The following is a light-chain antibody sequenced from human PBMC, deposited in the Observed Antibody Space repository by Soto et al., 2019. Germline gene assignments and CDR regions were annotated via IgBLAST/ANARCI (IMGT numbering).Light chain of an antibody. CDR2: GAS. CDR3: HQYATSPRT. CDR1: QSIRSNY. V-gene: IGKV3-20*01. Sequence: IVLTQPPGTLSLSPGERATLSCRASQSIRSNYLAWYQQKPGQAPRFLIYGASSRATGIPDGFSGSGSGTDFNLTVNRLAPEDFAVYYCHQYATSPRTFGQGTKVDIK. J-gene: IGKJ1*01.